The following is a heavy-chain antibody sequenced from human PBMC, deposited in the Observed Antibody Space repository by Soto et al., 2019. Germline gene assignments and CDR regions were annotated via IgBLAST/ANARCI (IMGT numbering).Heavy chain of an antibody. CDR2: IYLGDSDT. V-gene: IGHV5-51*01. Sequence: PGESLKISCKGSGYSFTSYWIGWVRQMPGKGLEWMGIIYLGDSDTRYSPSFQGQVTISADKSISTAYLQWSSLKASDTAMYYCARHNWNYPYYYYGMDVWGQGTTVTVSS. J-gene: IGHJ6*02. D-gene: IGHD1-7*01. CDR1: GYSFTSYW. CDR3: ARHNWNYPYYYYGMDV.